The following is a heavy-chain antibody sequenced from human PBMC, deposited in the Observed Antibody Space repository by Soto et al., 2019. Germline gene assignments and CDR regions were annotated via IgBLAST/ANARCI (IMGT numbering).Heavy chain of an antibody. D-gene: IGHD2-2*01. J-gene: IGHJ6*03. CDR1: GYIFTSYD. CDR2: MNPNSGNT. V-gene: IGHV1-8*01. Sequence: ASVKVSCKASGYIFTSYDINWVRQATGQGLEWMGWMNPNSGNTGYAQKFQGRVTMTRNTSISTAYMELSSLRSEDTAVYYCARGHSTSWDVYYYYMDVWGKGTTVTVSS. CDR3: ARGHSTSWDVYYYYMDV.